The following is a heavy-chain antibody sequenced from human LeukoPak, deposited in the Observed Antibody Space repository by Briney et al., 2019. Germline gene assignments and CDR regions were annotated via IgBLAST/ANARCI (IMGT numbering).Heavy chain of an antibody. D-gene: IGHD3-3*01. Sequence: GGSLRLSCAASGFIFSRYAMSWVRQAPGKGLEWVSTITSSSNYIYYADSVKGRFTISRDNAGNSLYLQMNSLRAEDTAFYFCARTTIFGVAEWDYWGQGTLVTVSS. CDR1: GFIFSRYA. J-gene: IGHJ4*02. CDR3: ARTTIFGVAEWDY. V-gene: IGHV3-21*01. CDR2: ITSSSNYI.